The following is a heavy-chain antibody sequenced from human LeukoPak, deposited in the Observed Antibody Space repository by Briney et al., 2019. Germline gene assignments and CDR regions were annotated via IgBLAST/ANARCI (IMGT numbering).Heavy chain of an antibody. J-gene: IGHJ4*02. CDR1: GFTFSSFP. CDR2: ISYDGSTK. V-gene: IGHV3-30*01. D-gene: IGHD1-14*01. Sequence: GGSLRLSCAASGFTFSSFPMHWVCQAPGKGLEWVAVISYDGSTKYYGDSLKGRFTISRDNSKSTLFLQMNSLRAGDTAVYFCASQSPGPDYYFDYWGRGTLVTVSS. CDR3: ASQSPGPDYYFDY.